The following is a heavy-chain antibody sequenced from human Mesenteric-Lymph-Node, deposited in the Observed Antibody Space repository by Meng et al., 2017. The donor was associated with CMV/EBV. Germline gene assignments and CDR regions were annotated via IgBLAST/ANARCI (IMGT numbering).Heavy chain of an antibody. Sequence: SGFTFNDYAMSWVRQAPAKGLEWVSGVSSGSGSTYFADSVKGRFTISRDNSKNTLYLQLNSLRAEDTAVYYCAKGRYSSGWYYFDYWGQGTLVTVSS. V-gene: IGHV3-23*01. CDR3: AKGRYSSGWYYFDY. CDR2: VSSGSGST. D-gene: IGHD6-19*01. CDR1: GFTFNDYA. J-gene: IGHJ4*02.